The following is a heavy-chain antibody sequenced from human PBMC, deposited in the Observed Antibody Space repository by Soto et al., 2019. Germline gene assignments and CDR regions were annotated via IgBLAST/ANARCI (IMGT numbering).Heavy chain of an antibody. CDR2: IIPILGIA. CDR3: ARDRYCSGGSCYFYQYNWFDP. V-gene: IGHV1-69*04. J-gene: IGHJ5*02. Sequence: SVKVSCKASGGTFSSYTISWVRQAPGQGLEWMGRIIPILGIANYAQKFQGRVTITADKSTSTAYMELSSLRSEDTAVYYCARDRYCSGGSCYFYQYNWFDPWGQGTLVTVSS. CDR1: GGTFSSYT. D-gene: IGHD2-15*01.